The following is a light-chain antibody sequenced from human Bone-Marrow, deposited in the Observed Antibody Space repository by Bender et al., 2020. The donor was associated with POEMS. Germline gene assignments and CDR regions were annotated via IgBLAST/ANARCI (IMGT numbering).Light chain of an antibody. CDR2: DVS. V-gene: IGLV2-14*01. Sequence: QSALTQPRSVSGSPGQSITISCTGTNSDVGGYMYVSWYQLHPGKVPKLMIYDVSLRPSGVSNRFSGSKSGNTASLTISGLQTEDEADYYCSSFASSHTRVFGGGTRLTVL. J-gene: IGLJ3*02. CDR3: SSFASSHTRV. CDR1: NSDVGGYMY.